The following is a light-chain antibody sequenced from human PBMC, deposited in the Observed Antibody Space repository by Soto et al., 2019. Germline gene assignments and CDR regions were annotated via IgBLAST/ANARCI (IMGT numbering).Light chain of an antibody. CDR3: QQYNNLPLT. CDR1: QGIKNW. V-gene: IGKV1-12*01. J-gene: IGKJ4*01. CDR2: TGS. Sequence: DIHMTQSPSYLSASVGDRVTITCRASQGIKNWLAWYQQKPGKAPNLLVYTGSSLQSGVPSRFSGSGSGTDFTFTISSLQPEDIATFFCQQYNNLPLTFGGGTKVDI.